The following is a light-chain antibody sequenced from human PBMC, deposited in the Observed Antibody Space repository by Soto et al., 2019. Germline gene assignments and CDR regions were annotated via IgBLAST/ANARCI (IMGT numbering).Light chain of an antibody. J-gene: IGLJ3*02. Sequence: QSALTQPASVSGSPGQSITISCTGTSSDVGGYNYVSWYQQHPGKAPKLMIYEVSNRPSGVSNRFSGSKSGNTASLTISGLHGEDEADYYCGSFTSINTWVFGGGTKVPVL. CDR3: GSFTSINTWV. CDR1: SSDVGGYNY. V-gene: IGLV2-14*01. CDR2: EVS.